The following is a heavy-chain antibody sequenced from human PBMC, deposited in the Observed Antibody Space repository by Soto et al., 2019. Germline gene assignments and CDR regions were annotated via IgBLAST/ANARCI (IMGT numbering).Heavy chain of an antibody. D-gene: IGHD2-15*01. Sequence: PGGSLRLSCTASGFSFADHAMSWVRQAPGKGLEWVAGLSWDRSTVAYADSVQGRFTISRDHAKNSVDLLMDSLRPDDTALYFCAVSSPDIVVLPSSIYFTSWGPGTQVTVSS. J-gene: IGHJ4*02. CDR3: AVSSPDIVVLPSSIYFTS. CDR1: GFSFADHA. V-gene: IGHV3-9*01. CDR2: LSWDRSTV.